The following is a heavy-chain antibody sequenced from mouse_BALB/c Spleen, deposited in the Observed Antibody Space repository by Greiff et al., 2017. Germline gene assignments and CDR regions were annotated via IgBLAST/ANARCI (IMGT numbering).Heavy chain of an antibody. D-gene: IGHD4-1*01. CDR1: GFTFSSFG. J-gene: IGHJ2*01. CDR2: ISSGSSTI. Sequence: EVQGVESGGGLVQPGGSRKLSCAASGFTFSSFGMHWVRQAPEKGLEWVAYISSGSSTIYYADTVKGRFTISRDNPKNTLFLQMTSLRSEDTAMYYCARWITGTAFDYWGQGTTLTVSA. V-gene: IGHV5-17*02. CDR3: ARWITGTAFDY.